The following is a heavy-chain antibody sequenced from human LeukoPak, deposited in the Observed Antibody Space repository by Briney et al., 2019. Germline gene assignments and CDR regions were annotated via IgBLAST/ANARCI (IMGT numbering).Heavy chain of an antibody. J-gene: IGHJ4*02. D-gene: IGHD5/OR15-5a*01. CDR2: ISYDASYE. CDR3: AKDLIVSATATILDY. CDR1: GFTFSSYG. Sequence: GGSLRLSCAASGFTFSSYGMHWVRQAPGKGLEWVAVISYDASYENYADSVKGRFTISRDNSKNTLYLQMNSLRAEDTAVYYCAKDLIVSATATILDYWGQGTLVTVSS. V-gene: IGHV3-30*18.